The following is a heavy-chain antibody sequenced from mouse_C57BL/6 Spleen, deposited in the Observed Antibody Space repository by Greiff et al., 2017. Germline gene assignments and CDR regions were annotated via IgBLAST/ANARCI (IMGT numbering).Heavy chain of an antibody. V-gene: IGHV14-2*01. CDR1: GFNIKDYY. CDR3: AHYYGSSYWYFDV. CDR2: IDPEDDET. Sequence: VHVKQSGAELVKPGASVKLSCTASGFNIKDYYMHWVKQRTEQGLEWIGRIDPEDDETKYAPKFQGKATITAATSSTTAYLQLSSLTSEYTAVYYCAHYYGSSYWYFDVWGTGTTVTVSS. D-gene: IGHD1-1*01. J-gene: IGHJ1*03.